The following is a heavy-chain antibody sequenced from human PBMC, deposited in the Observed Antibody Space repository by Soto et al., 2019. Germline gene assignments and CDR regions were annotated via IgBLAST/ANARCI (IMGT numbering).Heavy chain of an antibody. V-gene: IGHV1-69*06. J-gene: IGHJ4*02. Sequence: QGQLVQSGSEVKKPGSSVNVSCKASGGTFSSYAISWVRQAPGQGLEWRGGIIPIFVTANYAQKFQDRFTITADKYTRTAYMELSSLRSEDTAVYYCETLGGTDMVKIDYLGKGTLVTVSS. CDR1: GGTFSSYA. CDR3: ETLGGTDMVKIDY. D-gene: IGHD5-18*01. CDR2: IIPIFVTA.